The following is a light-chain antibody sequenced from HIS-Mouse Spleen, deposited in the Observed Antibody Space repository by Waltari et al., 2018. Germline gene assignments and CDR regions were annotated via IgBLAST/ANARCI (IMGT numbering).Light chain of an antibody. J-gene: IGKJ3*01. CDR3: QQANSFPSFTLFT. Sequence: DIQLTQSPSSVSASVGARVTIPFRSSQGISSWLAWYQQKPGKAPKLLIYAASSLQSGVPSRFSGSGSGTDFTLTISSLQPEDFATYYCQQANSFPSFTLFTFGPGTKVDIK. V-gene: IGKV1-12*02. CDR1: QGISSW. CDR2: AAS.